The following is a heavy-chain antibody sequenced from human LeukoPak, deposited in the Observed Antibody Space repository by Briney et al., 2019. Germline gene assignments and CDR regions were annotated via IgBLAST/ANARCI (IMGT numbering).Heavy chain of an antibody. V-gene: IGHV4-59*08. CDR2: IYYSGST. CDR1: GGSFSGYY. J-gene: IGHJ4*02. Sequence: SETLSLTCAVYGGSFSGYYWSWIRQPPGKGLEWIGYIYYSGSTNYNPSLKSRVTISVDTSKNQFSLKLSSVTAADTAVYYCARLSYDYVWGSYRYFDYWGQGTLVTVSS. D-gene: IGHD3-16*02. CDR3: ARLSYDYVWGSYRYFDY.